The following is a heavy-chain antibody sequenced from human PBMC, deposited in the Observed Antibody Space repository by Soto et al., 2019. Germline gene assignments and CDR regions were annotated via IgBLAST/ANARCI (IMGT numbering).Heavy chain of an antibody. Sequence: GSLRLSCAASGFTFSSYWMHWVRQAPGKGLVWVSRINSDGSSTSYADSVKGRFTISRDNAKNTLYLQMNSLRAEDTAVYYCAREYYYYDSSGYYHNWFDPWGQGTLVTVSS. CDR3: AREYYYYDSSGYYHNWFDP. CDR1: GFTFSSYW. V-gene: IGHV3-74*01. J-gene: IGHJ5*02. CDR2: INSDGSST. D-gene: IGHD3-22*01.